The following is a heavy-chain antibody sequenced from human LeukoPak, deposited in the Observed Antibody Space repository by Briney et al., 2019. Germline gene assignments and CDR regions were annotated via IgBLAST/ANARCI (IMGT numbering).Heavy chain of an antibody. D-gene: IGHD6-13*01. CDR1: GGTFSSYA. Sequence: SVKVSCKASGGTFSSYAISWVRQAPGQGLEWMGRIIPIFGTANYAQKFQGRVTITADESTSTAYMELSSLRSEDTAVYYCARTGWSSSWSTPYYYYYMDVWGKGTTVTVSS. CDR3: ARTGWSSSWSTPYYYYYMDV. CDR2: IIPIFGTA. J-gene: IGHJ6*03. V-gene: IGHV1-69*13.